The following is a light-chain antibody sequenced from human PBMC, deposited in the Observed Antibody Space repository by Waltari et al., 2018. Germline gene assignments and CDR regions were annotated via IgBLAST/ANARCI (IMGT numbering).Light chain of an antibody. V-gene: IGLV3-19*01. J-gene: IGLJ2*01. CDR3: SSRDSSGNVL. CDR2: GKN. CDR1: SLRTYY. Sequence: SSELTQDPAVSVALGQTARITCQGASLRTYYVSWFHQKPGQAPALVIYGKNTRPSAIPNRFSASSSGSTASLPIIGAQAEDEADYYCSSRDSSGNVLIGGGTKLTVV.